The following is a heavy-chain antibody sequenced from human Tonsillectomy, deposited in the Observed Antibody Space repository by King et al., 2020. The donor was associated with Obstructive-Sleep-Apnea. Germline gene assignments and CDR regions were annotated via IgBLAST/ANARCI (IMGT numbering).Heavy chain of an antibody. V-gene: IGHV4-34*01. J-gene: IGHJ3*02. CDR1: GGSFSGYY. CDR3: ARVLNSVVVPAAMRRLGAFDI. D-gene: IGHD2-2*01. CDR2: INHSGST. Sequence: HVQLQQWGAGLLKPSETLSLTCAVYGGSFSGYYWSWIRQPPGKGLEWIGEINHSGSTNYNPSLKSRVTISVDTSKNQFSLKLSSVTAADTAVYYCARVLNSVVVPAAMRRLGAFDIWGQGTMVTVSS.